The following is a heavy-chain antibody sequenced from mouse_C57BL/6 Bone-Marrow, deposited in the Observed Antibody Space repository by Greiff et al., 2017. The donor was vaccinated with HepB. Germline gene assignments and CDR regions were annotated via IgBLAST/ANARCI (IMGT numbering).Heavy chain of an antibody. J-gene: IGHJ4*01. V-gene: IGHV1-47*01. D-gene: IGHD1-1*01. Sequence: VMLVESGAELVKPGASVKMSCKASGYTFTTYPIEWMKQNHGKSLEWIGNFHPYNDDTKYNEKFKGKATLTVEKSSSTVYLELSRLTSDDSAVYYCARGGNYGSSYGAMDYWGQGTSVTVSS. CDR1: GYTFTTYP. CDR2: FHPYNDDT. CDR3: ARGGNYGSSYGAMDY.